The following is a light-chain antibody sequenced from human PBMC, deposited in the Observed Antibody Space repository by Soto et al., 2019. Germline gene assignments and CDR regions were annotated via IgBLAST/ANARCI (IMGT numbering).Light chain of an antibody. J-gene: IGLJ3*02. CDR3: AAWDDTLNGQV. V-gene: IGLV1-47*01. CDR1: RSNIGRNY. Sequence: QSVLTQPPSASGTPGQRVTISCSGSRSNIGRNYVYWYQHLQGTAPKLLMQRNIERPSWVPDRFSGSKSGTSVSLAISGLRSEDEATYYCAAWDDTLNGQVFGGGTKLTVL. CDR2: RNI.